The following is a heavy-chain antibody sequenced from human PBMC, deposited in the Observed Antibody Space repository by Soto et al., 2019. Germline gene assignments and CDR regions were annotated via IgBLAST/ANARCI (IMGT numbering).Heavy chain of an antibody. CDR1: GDSISSGDNY. CDR3: ARGGGFHS. V-gene: IGHV4-30-4*01. CDR2: IYYSGRS. D-gene: IGHD3-16*01. Sequence: SETLSLTCTVSGDSISSGDNYWSWIRQPPGKGLEWIGYIYYSGRSYYKPSLKSRVTMSVDTSKNQFSLTLTSVTAADTAVYYCARGGGFHSSGRATLVTVSS. J-gene: IGHJ4*02.